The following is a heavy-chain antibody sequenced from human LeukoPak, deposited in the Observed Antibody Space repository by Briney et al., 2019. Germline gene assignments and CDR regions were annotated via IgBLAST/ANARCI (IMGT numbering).Heavy chain of an antibody. V-gene: IGHV3-73*01. J-gene: IGHJ4*02. D-gene: IGHD3-22*01. CDR2: VRTESNDYAP. CDR3: SSYDNSGYYYRNY. Sequence: PGGSLTFSSAASGFTLSGSAIHWVRQAPGEGLEGFGRVRTESNDYAPQYATTVTSRFTISRDDSKNTAYLQMNSLKTEDTPVYFCSSYDNSGYYYRNYWGQGTLVTVSS. CDR1: GFTLSGSA.